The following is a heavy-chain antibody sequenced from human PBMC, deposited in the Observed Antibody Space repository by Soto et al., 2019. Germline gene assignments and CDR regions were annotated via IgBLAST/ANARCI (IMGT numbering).Heavy chain of an antibody. V-gene: IGHV3-7*01. CDR1: GFTFSSYW. D-gene: IGHD1-26*01. Sequence: EVQLVESGGGLVQPGGSLRLSCAASGFTFSSYWMSWVRQAPGKGLEWVANIKQDGSEKYYVDSVKGRFTISRDNAKNSLYLQMNSLRAEDSAVYYCARGWVGLRPYGMDVWGQGTTVTVSS. J-gene: IGHJ6*02. CDR3: ARGWVGLRPYGMDV. CDR2: IKQDGSEK.